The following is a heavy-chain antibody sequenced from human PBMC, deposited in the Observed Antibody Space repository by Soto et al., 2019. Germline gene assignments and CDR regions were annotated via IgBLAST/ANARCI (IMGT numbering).Heavy chain of an antibody. Sequence: EVPLGESGGGLVQPGGSLRLSCAAAGFTFSSYWMHWVLQVPGKGRVWVSRRDTAGSRTSYADSVKGRFTISRDNAKNTLHLPMNRRRAEHTAVYYCARGAAGYYCMDAWGKGTTVTVSS. CDR2: RDTAGSRT. J-gene: IGHJ6*03. V-gene: IGHV3-74*01. CDR3: ARGAAGYYCMDA. CDR1: GFTFSSYW. D-gene: IGHD3-22*01.